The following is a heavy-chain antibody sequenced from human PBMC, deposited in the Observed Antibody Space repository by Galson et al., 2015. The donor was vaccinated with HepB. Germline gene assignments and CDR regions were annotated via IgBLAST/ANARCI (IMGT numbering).Heavy chain of an antibody. Sequence: SVKVSCKASGYTFTGYYMHWVRQAPGQGLEWMGWINPNSGGTNYAQKFQGRVTMTRDTSISTAYMELSRLRSDDTAVYYCARGAIVVVVAATRAEYFQHWGQGTLVTVSS. CDR3: ARGAIVVVVAATRAEYFQH. V-gene: IGHV1-2*02. J-gene: IGHJ1*01. D-gene: IGHD2-15*01. CDR1: GYTFTGYY. CDR2: INPNSGGT.